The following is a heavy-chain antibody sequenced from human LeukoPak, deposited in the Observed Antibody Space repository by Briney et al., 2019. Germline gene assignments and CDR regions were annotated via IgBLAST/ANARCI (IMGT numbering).Heavy chain of an antibody. CDR2: ISSSGSTI. Sequence: GGSLRLSCAASGFTFSDYYMSWIRQAPGKGLDWVSYISSSGSTIYYADSVKGRFTISRDNAKNSRYLQMNRLRAEDTAVYYCARGRYYDSSGFTLDLWGRGTLVTVSS. CDR1: GFTFSDYY. D-gene: IGHD3-22*01. V-gene: IGHV3-11*04. J-gene: IGHJ2*01. CDR3: ARGRYYDSSGFTLDL.